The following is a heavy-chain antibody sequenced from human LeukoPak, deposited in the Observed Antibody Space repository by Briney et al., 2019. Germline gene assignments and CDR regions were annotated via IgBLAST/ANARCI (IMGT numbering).Heavy chain of an antibody. V-gene: IGHV4-59*01. D-gene: IGHD5-18*01. CDR2: IYYSGST. CDR3: ATGGSEYSYGYLGFDY. Sequence: ASETLSLTCTVSGGSISSYYWSWIRQPPGKGVEWIGYIYYSGSTNYNPSLKSRVTISVDTSKNQFSLKLSSVTAADTAVYYCATGGSEYSYGYLGFDYWGQGTLVTVSS. CDR1: GGSISSYY. J-gene: IGHJ4*02.